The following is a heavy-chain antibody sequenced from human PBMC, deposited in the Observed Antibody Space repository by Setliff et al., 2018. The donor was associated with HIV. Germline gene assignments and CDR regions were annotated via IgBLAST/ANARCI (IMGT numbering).Heavy chain of an antibody. Sequence: GSLRLSCAASGFTFTSYWMIWVRQAPGKGLEWVANINQDGSEKNYVDSVKGRFTISRDNAKNSLYLQMDSLRVEDTTVYYCTRKLAPGHGMDVWGQGTTVTV. V-gene: IGHV3-7*01. CDR1: GFTFTSYW. D-gene: IGHD3-3*02. CDR3: TRKLAPGHGMDV. CDR2: INQDGSEK. J-gene: IGHJ6*02.